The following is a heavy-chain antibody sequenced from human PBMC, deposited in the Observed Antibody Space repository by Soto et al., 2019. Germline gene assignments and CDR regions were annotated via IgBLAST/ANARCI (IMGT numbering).Heavy chain of an antibody. D-gene: IGHD6-13*01. CDR3: ARVAAPAANWFDP. Sequence: ASVKVSCKASGYTFTGYYMHWVGQAPGLGLELMGWINPNSARTNYAQKFQGRVTMTRDTSISTAYMELSRLRSDDTAVYYCARVAAPAANWFDPWGQGTMVTVSS. J-gene: IGHJ5*02. CDR2: INPNSART. CDR1: GYTFTGYY. V-gene: IGHV1-2*02.